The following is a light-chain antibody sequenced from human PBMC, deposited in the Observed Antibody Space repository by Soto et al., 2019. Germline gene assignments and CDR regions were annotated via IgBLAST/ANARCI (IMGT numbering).Light chain of an antibody. CDR1: SGSVSTSYY. V-gene: IGLV8-61*01. CDR3: VLYMVTDIVV. J-gene: IGLJ2*01. Sequence: QTVVTQEPSFSVSPGETVTLTCGLNSGSVSTSYYPGWYQQTPGQAPRTLIYATNKRSSGVPDRFSGSILGNKAALTITGAQADDESDYYCVLYMVTDIVVFGGGTNVTVL. CDR2: ATN.